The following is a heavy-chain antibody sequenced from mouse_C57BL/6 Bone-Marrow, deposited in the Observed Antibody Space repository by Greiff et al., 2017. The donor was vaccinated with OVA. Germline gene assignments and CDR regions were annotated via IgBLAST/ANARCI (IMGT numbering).Heavy chain of an antibody. CDR2: ISSGGSYT. CDR3: ARPPYFDY. CDR1: GFTFSSYG. J-gene: IGHJ2*01. Sequence: VHVKQSGGDLVKPGGSLKLSCAASGFTFSSYGMSWVRQTPDKRLEWVATISSGGSYTYYPDSVKGRFTISRDNAKNTLYLQMSSLKSEDTAMYYCARPPYFDYWGQGTTLTVSS. V-gene: IGHV5-6*01.